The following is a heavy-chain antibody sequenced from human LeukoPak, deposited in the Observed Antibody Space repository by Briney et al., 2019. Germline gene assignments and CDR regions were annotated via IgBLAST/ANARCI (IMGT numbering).Heavy chain of an antibody. Sequence: GGSLRLSCAASGFTFSGSAIHWVRQASGKGLEWVGRIRSKAKSYATAYAASVKGRFTISRDDPKNTAYLQMNSLKTEDTAVYYCTRYDYDSGSQSGDFWGQGTLVTVSS. CDR1: GFTFSGSA. J-gene: IGHJ4*02. CDR2: IRSKAKSYAT. CDR3: TRYDYDSGSQSGDF. D-gene: IGHD3-10*01. V-gene: IGHV3-73*01.